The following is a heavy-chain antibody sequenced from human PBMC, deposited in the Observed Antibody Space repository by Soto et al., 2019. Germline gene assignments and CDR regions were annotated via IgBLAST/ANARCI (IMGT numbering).Heavy chain of an antibody. CDR2: IYYSGSA. D-gene: IGHD2-2*01. J-gene: IGHJ5*02. Sequence: QLQLQESGPGLVKPSETLSLTCSVSGGSISSVSYYWGWLRQPPGKGREWIGSIYYSGSAYYSPSLEGRVTMSVDTPKNQLSLDLRSVTAAGTAVYYCARLHCNSPTCVPLDHWVQGTLVTVSS. CDR3: ARLHCNSPTCVPLDH. CDR1: GGSISSVSYY. V-gene: IGHV4-39*01.